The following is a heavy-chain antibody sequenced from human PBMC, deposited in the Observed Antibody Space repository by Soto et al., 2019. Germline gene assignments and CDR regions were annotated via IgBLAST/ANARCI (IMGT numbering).Heavy chain of an antibody. J-gene: IGHJ4*02. CDR3: ARVKIFRSGYAAGDY. D-gene: IGHD3-3*01. V-gene: IGHV1-69*12. Sequence: QVQLVQSGAEVKKPGSSVKVSCKASGGTFSSYAISWVRQAPGQGLEWMGGIIPIFGTANYAQKFQGRVTIXXDXSXXTAYMELSSLRSEDTAVYYCARVKIFRSGYAAGDYWGQGTLVTVSS. CDR1: GGTFSSYA. CDR2: IIPIFGTA.